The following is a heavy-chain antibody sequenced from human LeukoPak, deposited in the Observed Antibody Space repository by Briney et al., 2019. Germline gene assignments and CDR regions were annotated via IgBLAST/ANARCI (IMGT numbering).Heavy chain of an antibody. CDR2: ISYDGSNK. CDR3: ATILDLTSGYYSTYFQY. Sequence: PGRSLRLSCAASGFTFSSYAMHWVRQAPGKGLEWVAVISYDGSNKYYADSVKGRFTISRDNSKNTLNLQMNSLRAEDTAVYYCATILDLTSGYYSTYFQYWGQGTLVTVSS. J-gene: IGHJ1*01. CDR1: GFTFSSYA. D-gene: IGHD3-3*01. V-gene: IGHV3-30*04.